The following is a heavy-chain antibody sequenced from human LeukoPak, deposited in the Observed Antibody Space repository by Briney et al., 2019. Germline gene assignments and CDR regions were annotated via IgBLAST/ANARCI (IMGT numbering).Heavy chain of an antibody. CDR1: GFTFSSYA. J-gene: IGHJ4*02. D-gene: IGHD3-3*01. CDR3: AKALDWSGYYNFDY. CDR2: ISGSGGST. V-gene: IGHV3-23*01. Sequence: SGGSLRLSCAASGFTFSSYAMSWVRQAPGKGLEWVSAISGSGGSTYYADSVKGRFTISRDNSKNTLYLQMNSLRAEDTAVYYCAKALDWSGYYNFDYWGQGTLVTVSS.